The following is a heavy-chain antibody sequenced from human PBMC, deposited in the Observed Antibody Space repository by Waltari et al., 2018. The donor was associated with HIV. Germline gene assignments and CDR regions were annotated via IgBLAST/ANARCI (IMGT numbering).Heavy chain of an antibody. Sequence: TLSLTCSVSGVSISSSRYYWHWISQSPRKGLEWIGKVYYSGSTNYNPSFKSRAIISVDTSKNQFYLQMTSVTAADTGAYYCAGYQRVDYDSSSGPNYNYGLDVWGQGTTVIVSS. V-gene: IGHV4-39*07. J-gene: IGHJ6*02. CDR1: GVSISSSRYY. CDR3: AGYQRVDYDSSSGPNYNYGLDV. D-gene: IGHD3-3*01. CDR2: VYYSGST.